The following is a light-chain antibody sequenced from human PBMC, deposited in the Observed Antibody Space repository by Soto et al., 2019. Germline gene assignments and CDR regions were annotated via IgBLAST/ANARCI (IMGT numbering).Light chain of an antibody. Sequence: LVLTQSPGTLSLSPGEGATLSCRASQSVSSTYLAWYQQKPGQAPRLLIYGASSRATGIPDRFSGSGSGTDFTLTISRLEPEDFAVYYCQQYNNWPRTFGQGTKVDIK. CDR2: GAS. J-gene: IGKJ1*01. CDR3: QQYNNWPRT. V-gene: IGKV3-20*01. CDR1: QSVSSTY.